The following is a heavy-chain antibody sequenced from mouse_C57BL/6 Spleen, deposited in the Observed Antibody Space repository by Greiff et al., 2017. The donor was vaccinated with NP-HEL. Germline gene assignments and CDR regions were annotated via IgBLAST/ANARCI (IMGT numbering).Heavy chain of an antibody. CDR2: IDPENGDT. Sequence: EVQLQQSGAELVRPGASVKLSCTASGFNIKDDYMHWVKQRPEQGLEWIGWIDPENGDTEYASKFQGKATITADTSSNTAYLQLSSLTSEDTAVYYGTTRGYGSSFAYWGQGTLVTVSA. V-gene: IGHV14-4*01. D-gene: IGHD1-1*01. CDR3: TTRGYGSSFAY. J-gene: IGHJ3*01. CDR1: GFNIKDDY.